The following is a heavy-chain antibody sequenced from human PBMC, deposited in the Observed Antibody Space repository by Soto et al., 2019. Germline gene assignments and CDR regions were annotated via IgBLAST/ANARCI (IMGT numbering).Heavy chain of an antibody. D-gene: IGHD1-7*01. CDR2: ISYDGNNK. Sequence: QVQLVESGGGVVQPGRSLRLSCAASGFTYSTYTMHWVRQAPGKGLEWVAVISYDGNNKFYADSVKGRFTISRDSTKQTWYLHMVSVSPDDTAMYYCARDGVSSTECTWNYGIYFDYWGQGGLVTVSS. J-gene: IGHJ4*02. V-gene: IGHV3-30-3*01. CDR1: GFTYSTYT. CDR3: ARDGVSSTECTWNYGIYFDY.